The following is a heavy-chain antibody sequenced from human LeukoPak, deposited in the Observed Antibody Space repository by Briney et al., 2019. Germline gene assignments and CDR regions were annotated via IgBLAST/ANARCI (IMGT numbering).Heavy chain of an antibody. V-gene: IGHV3-23*01. J-gene: IGHJ6*02. CDR2: ISGGGGST. D-gene: IGHD2-21*02. Sequence: PGGSLRLSCAASGFTFSTYAMSWVRQAPGKGLEWVPVISGGGGSTYYEDSVKGRFTISRDNSKNTLYLQMNSLRAEDTAVYYCVHCGGDCYPCCGMDVWGQGITVTVSS. CDR3: VHCGGDCYPCCGMDV. CDR1: GFTFSTYA.